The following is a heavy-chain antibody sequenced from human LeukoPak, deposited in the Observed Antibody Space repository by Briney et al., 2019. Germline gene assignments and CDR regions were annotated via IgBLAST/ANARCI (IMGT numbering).Heavy chain of an antibody. Sequence: GGSLRLSCATSGFTLTNFAMHWVRQAPGKGLEYVSAMSSDGGTTYYANSVKGRFTMSRDKSKNAVYLQMGSLRPDDMTVYYCARGGSLSAYDSWGQGTLVTVSS. V-gene: IGHV3-64*01. CDR1: GFTLTNFA. CDR3: ARGGSLSAYDS. CDR2: MSSDGGTT. J-gene: IGHJ4*02. D-gene: IGHD2/OR15-2a*01.